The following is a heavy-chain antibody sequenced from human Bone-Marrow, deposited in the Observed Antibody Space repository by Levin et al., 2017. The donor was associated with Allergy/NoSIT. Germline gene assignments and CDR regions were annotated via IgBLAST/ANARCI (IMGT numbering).Heavy chain of an antibody. D-gene: IGHD2-2*01. V-gene: IGHV4-34*01. CDR3: ASTRRILVRRLFDP. CDR2: INHSGST. J-gene: IGHJ5*02. CDR1: GGSFSGYY. Sequence: PSETLSLTCAVYGGSFSGYYWSWIRQPPGKGLEWIGEINHSGSTNYNPSLKSRVTISVDTSKNQFSLKLSSVTAADTAVYYCASTRRILVRRLFDPWGQGTLVTVSS.